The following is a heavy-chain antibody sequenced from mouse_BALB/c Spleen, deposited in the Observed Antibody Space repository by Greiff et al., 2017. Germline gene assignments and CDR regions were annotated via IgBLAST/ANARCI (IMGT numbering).Heavy chain of an antibody. D-gene: IGHD3-2*01. CDR2: ISDGGSYT. CDR3: ASPDSAGSPFAY. CDR1: GFTFSDYY. Sequence: EVKVVESGGGLVKPGGSLKLSCAASGFTFSDYYMYWVRQTPEKRLEWVATISDGGSYTYYPDSVKGRFTISRDNAKNNLYLQMSSLKSEDTAMYYCASPDSAGSPFAYWGQGTLVTVSA. V-gene: IGHV5-4*02. J-gene: IGHJ3*01.